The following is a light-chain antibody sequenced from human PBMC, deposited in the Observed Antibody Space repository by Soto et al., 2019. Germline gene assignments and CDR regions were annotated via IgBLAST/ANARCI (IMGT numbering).Light chain of an antibody. J-gene: IGLJ1*01. CDR1: SSSIGAGYE. CDR2: GNG. V-gene: IGLV1-40*01. CDR3: QSYDKRLTAYV. Sequence: QSVLTQPPSVSGAPGQRVTISCSGTSSSIGAGYEVHWYHQLPGTAPKLVVSGNGNRPSGVPDRLSAYKSGTSASLAITGLQSEDEGHYHCQSYDKRLTAYVFGTGTKLTVL.